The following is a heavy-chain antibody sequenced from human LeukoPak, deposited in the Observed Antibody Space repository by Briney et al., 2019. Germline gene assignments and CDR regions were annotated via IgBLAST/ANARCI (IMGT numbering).Heavy chain of an antibody. CDR2: IYYSGST. V-gene: IGHV4-59*01. J-gene: IGHJ6*03. CDR1: GGSISSYY. Sequence: PSETLSLTCTVSGGSISSYYWSWIRQPPGKGLEWIGYIYYSGSTNYNPSLKSRVTISVDTSKNQFSLKLSSVTAADTAVYYCARAGIPAATYYYYYMDVWGKGTTVTVSS. D-gene: IGHD2-2*01. CDR3: ARAGIPAATYYYYYMDV.